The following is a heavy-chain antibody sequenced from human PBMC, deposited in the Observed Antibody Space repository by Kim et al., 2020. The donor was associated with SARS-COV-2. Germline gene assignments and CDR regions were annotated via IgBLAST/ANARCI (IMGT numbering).Heavy chain of an antibody. D-gene: IGHD5-18*01. CDR1: GFTFDDYA. Sequence: GGSLRLSCAASGFTFDDYAMHWVRQAPGKGLEWVSGISWNSGSIGYADSVKGRFTISRDNAKNSLYLQMNSLRAEDTALYYCAKDAGYSYGSYWWFDPWGKGSLVTVSS. V-gene: IGHV3-9*01. CDR2: ISWNSGSI. CDR3: AKDAGYSYGSYWWFDP. J-gene: IGHJ5*02.